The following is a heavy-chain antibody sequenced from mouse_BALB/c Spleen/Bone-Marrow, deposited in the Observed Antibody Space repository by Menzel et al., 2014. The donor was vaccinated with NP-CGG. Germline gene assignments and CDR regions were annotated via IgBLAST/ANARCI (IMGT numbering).Heavy chain of an antibody. CDR3: ARLGYFGGFAY. Sequence: EVKLMESGGGLVQPGGSLKLSCAASGFDFSRYWMSWVRQAPGKGLEWIGEINQDSSTINYTPSLKDKFIISRDNAKNTLYLQMSKVRSEDTALYYCARLGYFGGFAYWGQGTLVTVSA. CDR1: GFDFSRYW. V-gene: IGHV4-1*02. CDR2: INQDSSTI. J-gene: IGHJ3*01. D-gene: IGHD2-3*01.